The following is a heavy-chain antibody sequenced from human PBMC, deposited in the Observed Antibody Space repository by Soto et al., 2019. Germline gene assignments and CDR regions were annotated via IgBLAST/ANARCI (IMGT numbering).Heavy chain of an antibody. V-gene: IGHV3-48*03. CDR1: GFTFSSYE. CDR3: ARVKWLAARPKEDWFDP. CDR2: ISSSGSTI. J-gene: IGHJ5*02. D-gene: IGHD6-6*01. Sequence: PGGSLRLSCAASGFTFSSYEMNWVRQAPGKGLEWVPYISSSGSTIYYADSVKGRFTISRDNAKNSLYLQMNSLRAEDTAVYYCARVKWLAARPKEDWFDPWGQGTLVTVSS.